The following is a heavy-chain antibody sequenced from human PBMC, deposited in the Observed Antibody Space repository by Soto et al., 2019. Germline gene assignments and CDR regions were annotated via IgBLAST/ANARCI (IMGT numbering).Heavy chain of an antibody. D-gene: IGHD4-17*01. CDR2: IVVGSGNT. V-gene: IGHV1-58*01. CDR3: AAALHDYGDYVGFYFDY. Sequence: ASVKVSCKASGFNFTSSAVQWVRQARGQRLELIGWIVVGSGNTNYAQKFQERVTITRDMSTSTAYMELSSLRSEDTAVYYCAAALHDYGDYVGFYFDYWGQGTLVTGSS. CDR1: GFNFTSSA. J-gene: IGHJ4*02.